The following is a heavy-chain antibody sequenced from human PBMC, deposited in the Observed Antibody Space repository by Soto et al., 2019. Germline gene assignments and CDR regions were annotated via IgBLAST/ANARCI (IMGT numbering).Heavy chain of an antibody. Sequence: ASVKVSFKASGYTFTGYYMHWVRQAPGQGLEWMGWINPNSGGTNYAQKFQGRVTMTRDTSISTAYMELSRLRSDDTAVYYCAKLMTTFPSFDYWGQGTLVTVSS. CDR2: INPNSGGT. CDR1: GYTFTGYY. J-gene: IGHJ4*02. CDR3: AKLMTTFPSFDY. V-gene: IGHV1-2*02. D-gene: IGHD3-16*01.